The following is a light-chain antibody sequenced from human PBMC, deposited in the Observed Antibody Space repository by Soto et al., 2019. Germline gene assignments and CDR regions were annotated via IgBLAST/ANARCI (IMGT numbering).Light chain of an antibody. CDR2: GDG. J-gene: IGLJ1*01. V-gene: IGLV1-40*01. CDR3: QSYDSTLDARYV. CDR1: GSNIGAGYD. Sequence: QSVLTQPPSVSGAPGQRVTISCTGSGSNIGAGYDVHWYQHRPGTAPKLLVFGDGHRPSGVPDRFSGSKSGTSASLAITGLQAEDEGDYYCQSYDSTLDARYVFGTGTQLTVL.